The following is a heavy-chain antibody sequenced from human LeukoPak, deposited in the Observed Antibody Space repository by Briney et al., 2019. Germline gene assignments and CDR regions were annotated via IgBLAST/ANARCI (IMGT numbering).Heavy chain of an antibody. Sequence: SETLSLTCTVSGGSISSSSYYWGWIRQPPGKGLEWIGSIYYSGSTYYNPSLKSRVTISVDTSKNQFSLKLSSVTAADTAVHYCARAIIAVADNWFDPWGQGTLVTVSS. V-gene: IGHV4-39*07. J-gene: IGHJ5*02. CDR3: ARAIIAVADNWFDP. CDR1: GGSISSSSYY. CDR2: IYYSGST. D-gene: IGHD6-19*01.